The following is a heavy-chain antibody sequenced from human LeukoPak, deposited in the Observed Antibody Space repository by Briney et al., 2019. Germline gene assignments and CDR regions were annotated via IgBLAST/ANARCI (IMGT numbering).Heavy chain of an antibody. CDR1: GGSISSYY. J-gene: IGHJ4*02. Sequence: SETLSLTCTVSGGSISSYYWSWIWQPAGKGLEWIGRIYTSGSTNYNPSLKSRVTMSVDTSKNQFSLKLSSVTAADTAVYYCARDTDYYDSSGYYNYFDYWGQGTLVTVSS. D-gene: IGHD3-22*01. CDR3: ARDTDYYDSSGYYNYFDY. CDR2: IYTSGST. V-gene: IGHV4-4*07.